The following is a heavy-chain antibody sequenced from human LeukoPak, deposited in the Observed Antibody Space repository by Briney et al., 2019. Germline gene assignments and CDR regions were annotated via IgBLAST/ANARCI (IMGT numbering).Heavy chain of an antibody. CDR3: TRGPSNGVAIAAAGTFD. J-gene: IGHJ4*02. CDR2: ISPDGSST. CDR1: GFTFSRFW. Sequence: GGSLRLSCAASGFTFSRFWMHWVRQTPGKRLVWVSRISPDGSSTSYADSVKGRFTISRDNAKNTLFLQMNSLRADDTAVYYCTRGPSNGVAIAAAGTFDWGQGTLVTVSS. V-gene: IGHV3-74*01. D-gene: IGHD6-13*01.